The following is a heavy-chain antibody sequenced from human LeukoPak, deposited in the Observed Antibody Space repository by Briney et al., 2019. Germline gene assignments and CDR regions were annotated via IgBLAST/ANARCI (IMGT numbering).Heavy chain of an antibody. CDR2: IYYSGST. D-gene: IGHD5-24*01. Sequence: PSETLSLTCTVSGGSISSGGYYWSWIRQHPGKGLEWIGYIYYSGSTYYNPSLKSRVTISVDTSKNQFSLKLCSVTAADTAVYYCARIDGYNQLYYFDYWGQGTLVTVSS. V-gene: IGHV4-31*03. J-gene: IGHJ4*02. CDR3: ARIDGYNQLYYFDY. CDR1: GGSISSGGYY.